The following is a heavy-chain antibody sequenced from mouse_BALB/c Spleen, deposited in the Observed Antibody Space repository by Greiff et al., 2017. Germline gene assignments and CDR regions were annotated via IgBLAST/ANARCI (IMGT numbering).Heavy chain of an antibody. J-gene: IGHJ4*01. CDR1: GFSLTSYG. CDR3: AREIRTYYYGSSYAMDY. V-gene: IGHV2-9*02. CDR2: IWAGGST. Sequence: VMLVESGPGLVAPSQSLSITCTVSGFSLTSYGVHWVRQPPGKGLEWLGVIWAGGSTNYNSALMSRLSISKDNSKSQVFLKMNSLQTHDTAMYYCAREIRTYYYGSSYAMDYWGQGTSVTVSS. D-gene: IGHD1-1*01.